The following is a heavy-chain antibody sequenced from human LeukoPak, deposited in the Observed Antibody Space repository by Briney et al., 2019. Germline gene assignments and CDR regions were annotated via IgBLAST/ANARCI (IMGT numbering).Heavy chain of an antibody. J-gene: IGHJ4*02. CDR1: GGSISSYY. CDR2: IYYSGST. Sequence: PSETLSLTCTDSGGSISSYYWSWIRQPPRKGLEWIGYIYYSGSTNYNPSLKSRVTISLDTSKNQFSLKLSSVTAADTAVYYCARARTILKPLDYWGQETLVTVSS. V-gene: IGHV4-59*01. D-gene: IGHD3-9*01. CDR3: ARARTILKPLDY.